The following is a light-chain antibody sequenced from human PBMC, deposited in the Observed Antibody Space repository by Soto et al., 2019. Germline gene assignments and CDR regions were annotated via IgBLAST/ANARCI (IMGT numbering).Light chain of an antibody. CDR2: DVN. CDR1: RSDVGGYNY. J-gene: IGLJ3*02. Sequence: QSVLPQPASVSGSPGQSITISCTGTRSDVGGYNYVSWYQQHPCTAPKLMIYDVNNRPSGVSNRFSGSKSGNTASLTISGLQAEVEADYCCSSYTSNNTRPWVFGGVTKVTVL. CDR3: SSYTSNNTRPWV. V-gene: IGLV2-14*03.